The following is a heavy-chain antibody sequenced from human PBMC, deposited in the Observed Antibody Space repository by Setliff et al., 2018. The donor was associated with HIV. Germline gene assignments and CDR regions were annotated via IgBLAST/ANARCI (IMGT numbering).Heavy chain of an antibody. V-gene: IGHV3-7*01. Sequence: GSLRLSCAASGFTFSSYWMSWVRQAPGKGLEWVANIKQDGSEKYYVDSVKGRFTISRDNAKNSLYLQMNSLRAEDTAVYYCARSETSYCSGGYYRRGFLNYWGQGTLVTVSS. CDR2: IKQDGSEK. D-gene: IGHD2-15*01. CDR3: ARSETSYCSGGYYRRGFLNY. J-gene: IGHJ4*02. CDR1: GFTFSSYW.